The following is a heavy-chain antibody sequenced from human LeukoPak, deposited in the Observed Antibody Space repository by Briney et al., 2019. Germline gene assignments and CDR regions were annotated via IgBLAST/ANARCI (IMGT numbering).Heavy chain of an antibody. CDR1: GGSFSGYY. D-gene: IGHD3-9*01. CDR2: INHSGST. Sequence: TSETLSLTCAVYGGSFSGYYWSWIRQPPGKGLEWIGEINHSGSTNYNPSLKSRVTISVDTSKNQFSLKLSSVTAADTAVYYCARVPRLVLRYFDRLGPFDIWGQGTMVTVSS. V-gene: IGHV4-34*01. J-gene: IGHJ3*02. CDR3: ARVPRLVLRYFDRLGPFDI.